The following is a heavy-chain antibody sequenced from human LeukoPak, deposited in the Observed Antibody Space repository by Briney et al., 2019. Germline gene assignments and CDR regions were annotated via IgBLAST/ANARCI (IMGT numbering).Heavy chain of an antibody. V-gene: IGHV3-48*03. J-gene: IGHJ4*02. CDR1: GFTFSSYE. CDR3: ARSRIVGATLGE. Sequence: GGSLRLSCAASGFTFSSYEMNWVRQAPGKGLEWVSYISSSGSTIYYADSVKGRFTISRDNAENSLYLQMNSLRAEDTAVYYCARSRIVGATLGEWGQGTLVTVSS. D-gene: IGHD1-26*01. CDR2: ISSSGSTI.